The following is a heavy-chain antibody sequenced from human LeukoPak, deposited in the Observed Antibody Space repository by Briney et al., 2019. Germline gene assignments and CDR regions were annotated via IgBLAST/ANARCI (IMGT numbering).Heavy chain of an antibody. CDR2: IYYSGST. CDR1: GGSVSSSSYY. CDR3: ARGALGSSWSDF. Sequence: PSETLSLTCSVSGGSVSSSSYYWGWIRQPPGKGLEWIGTIYYSGSTYYNPSLKSRVTISVDKSKNQFSLKLSSVTTADTAVYYCARGALGSSWSDFWGQGTLVTVSS. V-gene: IGHV4-39*07. J-gene: IGHJ4*02. D-gene: IGHD6-13*01.